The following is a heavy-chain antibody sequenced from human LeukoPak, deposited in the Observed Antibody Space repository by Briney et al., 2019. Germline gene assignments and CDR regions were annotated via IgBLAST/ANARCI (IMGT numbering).Heavy chain of an antibody. Sequence: SETLSLTCTVPGGSISSYYWSWIRQPAGKGLEWIGRIYSSGGTDYNPSLKSRVTMSVDTSKNQFSLKLRSVTAADTAVYYCARGIAAASERAFDIWGQGTMVTVSS. CDR2: IYSSGGT. CDR3: ARGIAAASERAFDI. D-gene: IGHD6-13*01. V-gene: IGHV4-4*07. J-gene: IGHJ3*02. CDR1: GGSISSYY.